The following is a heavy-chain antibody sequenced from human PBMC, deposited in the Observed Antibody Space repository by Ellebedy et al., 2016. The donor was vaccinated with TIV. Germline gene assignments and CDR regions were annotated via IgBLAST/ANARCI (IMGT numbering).Heavy chain of an antibody. CDR1: GYTFSNYF. V-gene: IGHV1-3*01. CDR3: ARDLILWDAFDI. CDR2: INAGNGNT. Sequence: AASVKVSCKASGYTFSNYFMHWVRQAPGQRLEWMGWINAGNGNTKYSQKFQGRVTITRDTSASTAYMELSSLRSEDTAVYYCARDLILWDAFDIWGQGTMVTVSS. D-gene: IGHD2-8*01. J-gene: IGHJ3*02.